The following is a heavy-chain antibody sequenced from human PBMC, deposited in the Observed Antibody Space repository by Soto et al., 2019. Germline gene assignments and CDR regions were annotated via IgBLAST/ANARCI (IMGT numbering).Heavy chain of an antibody. CDR1: GGSISSYY. Sequence: SETLSLTCTVSGGSISSYYWSWIRQPPGKGLEWIGYIYYSGSIDYNPSLKSRVTISVDTSKNQFSLKLTSVTAADTAVYYCARDKITGFFVAWGHGTRGTCSS. D-gene: IGHD2-8*02. J-gene: IGHJ5*01. CDR3: ARDKITGFFVA. CDR2: IYYSGSI. V-gene: IGHV4-59*12.